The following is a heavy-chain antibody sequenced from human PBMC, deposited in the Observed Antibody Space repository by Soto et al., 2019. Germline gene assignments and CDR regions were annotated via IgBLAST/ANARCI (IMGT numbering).Heavy chain of an antibody. J-gene: IGHJ4*02. CDR1: GGSISSYY. Sequence: TSETLSLTCTVSGGSISSYYWSWIRQPPGKGLEWIGYIYYSGSTYYNPSLKSRVTISVDTSKNQFSLKLSSVTAADTAVYYCARHIPAISISDHWGQGTLVTVSS. D-gene: IGHD2-21*01. CDR3: ARHIPAISISDH. V-gene: IGHV4-59*04. CDR2: IYYSGST.